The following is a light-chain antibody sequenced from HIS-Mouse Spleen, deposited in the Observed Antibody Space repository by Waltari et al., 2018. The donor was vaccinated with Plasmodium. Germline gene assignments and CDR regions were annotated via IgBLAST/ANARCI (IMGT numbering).Light chain of an antibody. CDR2: KDS. J-gene: IGLJ3*02. Sequence: SYELTQPPSVSVSPGQTARNTCSGDALPKQSAYWYQQKPGQAPVLVIYKDSERPPGIPERFSGSSSGTTVTLTISGVQAEDEADYYCQSADSSGTPNWVFGGGTKLTVL. CDR1: ALPKQS. V-gene: IGLV3-25*03. CDR3: QSADSSGTPNWV.